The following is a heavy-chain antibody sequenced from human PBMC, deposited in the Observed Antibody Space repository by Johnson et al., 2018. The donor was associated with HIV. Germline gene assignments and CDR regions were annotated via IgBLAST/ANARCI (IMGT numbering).Heavy chain of an antibody. J-gene: IGHJ3*02. CDR2: IKEDGSEK. CDR3: ARDTHDYPTADAFDI. V-gene: IGHV3-7*05. D-gene: IGHD4-11*01. Sequence: VQLVESGGGLVQPGGSLRLSCAASGFTFSNYWMSWVRHAPGKGLEWVANIKEDGSEKNYVDSVKGRFTIFRDNAKNSLYLHMNSLRAEDTAVYYCARDTHDYPTADAFDIWGPGTVVTVSS. CDR1: GFTFSNYW.